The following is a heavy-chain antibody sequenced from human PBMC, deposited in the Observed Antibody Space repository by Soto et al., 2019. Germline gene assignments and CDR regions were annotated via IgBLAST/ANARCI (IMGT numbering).Heavy chain of an antibody. CDR3: ARLYYYDSSGYLY. V-gene: IGHV4-39*01. Sequence: QLQLQESGPRLVKPSETLSLTCTVSGGSISSDSYYWGWIRQPPGKGLEWIGSIYYGGSSYYNPSLQSRVTISVDTSKNQFSLKLSSVTAADTAIYYCARLYYYDSSGYLYWGQGTLVTVSS. CDR1: GGSISSDSYY. D-gene: IGHD3-22*01. J-gene: IGHJ4*02. CDR2: IYYGGSS.